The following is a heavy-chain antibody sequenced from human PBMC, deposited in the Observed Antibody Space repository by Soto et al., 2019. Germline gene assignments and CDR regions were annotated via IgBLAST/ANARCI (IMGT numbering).Heavy chain of an antibody. V-gene: IGHV1-8*01. CDR1: GYTFTSYD. J-gene: IGHJ6*02. CDR2: MNPNSGNT. Sequence: ASVKVSCKASGYTFTSYDINWVRQATGQGLEWMGWMNPNSGNTGYAQKFQGRVTMTRNTSISTAYMELSSLRSEDTAVYYCAKGDSSGYYYYYYGMDVWGQGTTVTVS. CDR3: AKGDSSGYYYYYYGMDV. D-gene: IGHD3-22*01.